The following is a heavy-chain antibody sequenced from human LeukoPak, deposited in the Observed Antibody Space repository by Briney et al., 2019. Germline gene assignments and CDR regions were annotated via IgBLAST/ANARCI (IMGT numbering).Heavy chain of an antibody. CDR1: GYTFTSYG. J-gene: IGHJ6*03. D-gene: IGHD3-10*01. CDR2: ISAYNGNT. Sequence: GASVKVSCKASGYTFTSYGISWVRQAPGQGLEWMGWISAYNGNTNYAQKLQGRVTMTTDTSTSTAYMELRSLRSYDTAVYYCARGSMVRGVPNTKMYYYYYYMDVWDKGTTVTVSS. CDR3: ARGSMVRGVPNTKMYYYYYYMDV. V-gene: IGHV1-18*01.